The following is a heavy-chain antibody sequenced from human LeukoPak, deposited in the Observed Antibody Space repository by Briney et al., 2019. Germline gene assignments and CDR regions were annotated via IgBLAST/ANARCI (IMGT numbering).Heavy chain of an antibody. V-gene: IGHV3-23*01. CDR3: GRDWKLDY. CDR1: GFTFNNYP. Sequence: GGSLRLSCYTSGFTFNNYPMSWVRQAPGEGLEWVSAISNDGGDTKYADSVKGRFTISRDNSRNTLYLQMRSLRVEDTAIYYCGRDWKLDYWGQGSLVTVSS. CDR2: ISNDGGDT. J-gene: IGHJ4*02. D-gene: IGHD1-1*01.